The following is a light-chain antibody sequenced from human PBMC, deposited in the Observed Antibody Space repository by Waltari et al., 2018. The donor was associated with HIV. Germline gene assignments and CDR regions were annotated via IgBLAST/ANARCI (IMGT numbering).Light chain of an antibody. V-gene: IGKV1-5*03. CDR3: QQYNTYPRT. J-gene: IGKJ1*01. CDR2: RAS. Sequence: DIQMTQSPSTLSASVGDRVPITCRASQSISNWLAWYQQKPGKAPKFLIYRASNLESGVPSRFSGSGSGTEFTLTISSLQPDDFATYFCQQYNTYPRTFGQGTKVEIK. CDR1: QSISNW.